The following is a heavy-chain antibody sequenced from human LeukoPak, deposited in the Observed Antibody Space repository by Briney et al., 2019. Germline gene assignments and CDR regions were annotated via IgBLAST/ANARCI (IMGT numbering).Heavy chain of an antibody. Sequence: GASVKVSCKASGYTFTSYGISWVRQAPGQGLEWMGWISAYNGNTNYAQKLQGRVTMTTDTSTSTAYMELRSLRSDDTAVYYCARDSRKVYYGSGSYEVDYWGQGTLVTASS. CDR2: ISAYNGNT. J-gene: IGHJ4*02. CDR1: GYTFTSYG. CDR3: ARDSRKVYYGSGSYEVDY. D-gene: IGHD3-10*01. V-gene: IGHV1-18*01.